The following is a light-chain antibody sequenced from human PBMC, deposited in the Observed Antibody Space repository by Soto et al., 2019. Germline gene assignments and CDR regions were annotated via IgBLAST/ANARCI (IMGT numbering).Light chain of an antibody. V-gene: IGLV2-14*01. CDR3: SSYTSSSSSYV. CDR1: SSDVGGYNY. J-gene: IGLJ1*01. Sequence: QSALTQPASVSGSPGQSITISCTGTSSDVGGYNYVSWYQQHPGKAPKLMIYEVRNRPSGVSNRFSGSKSGNTASLTISGLQAEDEADYYCSSYTSSSSSYVFGTGTKLTVL. CDR2: EVR.